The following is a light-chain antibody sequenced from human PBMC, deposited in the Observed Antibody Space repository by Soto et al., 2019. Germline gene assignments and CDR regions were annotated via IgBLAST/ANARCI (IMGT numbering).Light chain of an antibody. V-gene: IGLV2-8*01. J-gene: IGLJ3*02. CDR3: SSFAGANTPHVL. CDR1: SSDIGGYNS. Sequence: TQPPSASGSPGQSVTISCTGTSSDIGGYNSVSWYQQYPGKAPKPLIYEVNKRPSGVPDRFSGSKSGNTASLTVSGLQAEDEADYYCSSFAGANTPHVLFGGGTKLTVL. CDR2: EVN.